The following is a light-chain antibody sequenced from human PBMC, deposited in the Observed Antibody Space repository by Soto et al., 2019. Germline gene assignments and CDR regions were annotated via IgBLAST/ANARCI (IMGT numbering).Light chain of an antibody. CDR2: GAS. V-gene: IGKV3-20*01. CDR1: LSVISSY. J-gene: IGKJ2*01. CDR3: QQYGTSLLYT. Sequence: EIVLTQSPGTLSLSPGERATLSCRASLSVISSYLAWYQQKPGQAPRLLIYGASSRATGIPDRFSGSGSGTDFPLTISRLEPEDFAVYYCQQYGTSLLYTFGQGTKLEIK.